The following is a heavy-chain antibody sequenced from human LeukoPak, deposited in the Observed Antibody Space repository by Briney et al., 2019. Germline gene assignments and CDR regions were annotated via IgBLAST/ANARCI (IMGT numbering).Heavy chain of an antibody. Sequence: GSLRLSCAAPGFTFSSYWMHWVRQAPGKGLVWISGIYTDGSTTRYADSVKGRFTISRDNANNTLYLQMNSLRAEDTAVYYCARNSGSNRPVDCWGQGTLVAVFS. CDR2: IYTDGSTT. V-gene: IGHV3-74*01. CDR3: ARNSGSNRPVDC. D-gene: IGHD1-26*01. J-gene: IGHJ4*02. CDR1: GFTFSSYW.